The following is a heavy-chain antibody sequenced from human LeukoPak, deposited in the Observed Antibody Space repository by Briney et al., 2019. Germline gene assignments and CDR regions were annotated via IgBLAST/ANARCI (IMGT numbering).Heavy chain of an antibody. Sequence: GGSLRLSCSASGFTFSSYAMSWVRQAPGKGLEWVSAISGSGGSTYYADSVKGRFTISRDNSKNTLYLQMNSLRAEDTAVYYCAKDVVPAAITANWFDPWGQGTLVTVSS. J-gene: IGHJ5*02. D-gene: IGHD2-2*02. V-gene: IGHV3-23*01. CDR3: AKDVVPAAITANWFDP. CDR1: GFTFSSYA. CDR2: ISGSGGST.